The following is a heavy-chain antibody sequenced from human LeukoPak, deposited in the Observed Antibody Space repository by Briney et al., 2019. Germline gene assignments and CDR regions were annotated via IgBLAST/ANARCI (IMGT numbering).Heavy chain of an antibody. V-gene: IGHV4-4*02. CDR3: ARQRFSSGYYPFDY. D-gene: IGHD3-22*01. Sequence: PSETLSLTCGVSGDSISSSHWWSWVRQPPGKGLEWIGEIHHSGSTNYNPSLKSRVTISVDKSKNQFSLKLSSVTAADTAVYYCARQRFSSGYYPFDYWGQGTLVTVSS. CDR2: IHHSGST. J-gene: IGHJ4*02. CDR1: GDSISSSHW.